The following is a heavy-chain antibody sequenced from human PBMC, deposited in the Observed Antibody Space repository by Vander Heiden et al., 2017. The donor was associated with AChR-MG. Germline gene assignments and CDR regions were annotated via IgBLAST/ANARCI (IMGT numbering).Heavy chain of an antibody. J-gene: IGHJ6*02. Sequence: EVQLLESGGGLVQPGGSLRLSCAASGFTSTSYARSWVRQAPGKGLEWVSAISGSGGSKYYADYVKGRFTISRDNSKNKLYQKMNSLRDEDTAVYYCAMAYQLHISMDVWGQGTTVTVSS. CDR1: GFTSTSYA. CDR3: AMAYQLHISMDV. D-gene: IGHD2-2*01. CDR2: ISGSGGSK. V-gene: IGHV3-23*01.